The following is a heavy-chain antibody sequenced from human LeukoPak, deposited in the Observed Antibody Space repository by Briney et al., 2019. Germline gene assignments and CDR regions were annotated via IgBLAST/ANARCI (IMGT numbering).Heavy chain of an antibody. CDR1: GYTFTGYY. J-gene: IGHJ4*02. Sequence: ASVKVSCKASGYTFTGYYMHWVRQAPGQGLEWMGWINPNSGGTNYAQKFRGRVTMTRDTSISTAYMELSRLRSDDTAVYYCAREAVAAAGTWDLNEERIDYWGQGTLVTVSS. V-gene: IGHV1-2*02. CDR2: INPNSGGT. D-gene: IGHD6-13*01. CDR3: AREAVAAAGTWDLNEERIDY.